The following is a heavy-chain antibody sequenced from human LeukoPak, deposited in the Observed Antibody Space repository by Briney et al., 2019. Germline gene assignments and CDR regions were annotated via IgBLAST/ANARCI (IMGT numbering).Heavy chain of an antibody. CDR1: GGSISSYY. J-gene: IGHJ4*02. CDR2: IYYSGST. V-gene: IGHV4-59*12. Sequence: SETLSLTCTVSGGSISSYYWSWIRQPPGKGLEWIGSIYYSGSTYYNPSLKSRVTISVDTSKNQFSLKLSSVTAADTAVYYCAMGTYSSGWYAVWWGQGTLVTVSS. D-gene: IGHD6-19*01. CDR3: AMGTYSSGWYAVW.